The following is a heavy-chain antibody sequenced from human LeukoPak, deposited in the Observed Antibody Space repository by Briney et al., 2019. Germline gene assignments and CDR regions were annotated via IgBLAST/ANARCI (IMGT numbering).Heavy chain of an antibody. D-gene: IGHD4-17*01. CDR2: ISSSGST. Sequence: SETLSLTCTVSGDSISSGDYYWSWIRQPAGKGLEWIGRISSSGSTNYNPSLKSRVTISLDTSKNQFSLKLSSVTAADTAVYYCARESLYGDYEGAFDIWGQGTMVTVSS. V-gene: IGHV4-61*02. J-gene: IGHJ3*02. CDR3: ARESLYGDYEGAFDI. CDR1: GDSISSGDYY.